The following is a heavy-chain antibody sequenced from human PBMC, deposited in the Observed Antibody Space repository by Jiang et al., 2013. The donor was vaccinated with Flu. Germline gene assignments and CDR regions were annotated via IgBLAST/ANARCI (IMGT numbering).Heavy chain of an antibody. D-gene: IGHD3-10*01. V-gene: IGHV4-4*09. CDR3: ARVSGSGVYYYYYYMDV. J-gene: IGHJ6*03. CDR2: IYTSGST. Sequence: QPPGKGLEWIGYIYTSGSTNYNPSLKSRVTISVDTSKNQFSLKLSSVTAADTAVYYCARVSGSGVYYYYYYMDVWGQRDHGHRLL.